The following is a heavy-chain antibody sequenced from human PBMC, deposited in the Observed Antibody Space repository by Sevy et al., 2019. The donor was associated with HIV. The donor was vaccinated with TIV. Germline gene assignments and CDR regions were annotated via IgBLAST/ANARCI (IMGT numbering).Heavy chain of an antibody. CDR1: GITFSSYA. J-gene: IGHJ3*02. D-gene: IGHD3-10*01. CDR3: VSLLTEDPFDI. Sequence: GGSLRLSCAASGITFSSYAMSWVRQAPGKGLEWVSGISAGGGRTYHADSVKGRFTMSGDKSKNTLYLQMNSLTAEDTAVYYCVSLLTEDPFDIWSQGTMVTVSS. CDR2: ISAGGGRT. V-gene: IGHV3-23*01.